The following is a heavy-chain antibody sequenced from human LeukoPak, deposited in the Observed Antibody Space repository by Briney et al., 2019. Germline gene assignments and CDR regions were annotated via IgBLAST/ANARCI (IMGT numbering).Heavy chain of an antibody. CDR2: ISGSGGST. Sequence: GGFLRLSCAASGFTFSSYAMSWVRQAPGRGLEWVSAISGSGGSTYYADSVKGRFTISRDNSKNTLYLQMNSLRAEDTAVYYCAKDQSNWNDCFDYWGQGPLVTVSS. J-gene: IGHJ4*02. CDR3: AKDQSNWNDCFDY. V-gene: IGHV3-23*01. CDR1: GFTFSSYA. D-gene: IGHD1-1*01.